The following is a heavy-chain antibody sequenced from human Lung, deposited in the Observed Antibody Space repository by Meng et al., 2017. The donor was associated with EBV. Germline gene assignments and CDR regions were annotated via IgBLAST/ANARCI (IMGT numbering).Heavy chain of an antibody. CDR3: ARGGTSSAPFDY. CDR1: GRSFSSSY. J-gene: IGHJ4*02. V-gene: IGHV4-34*01. Sequence: QVQLQQWGAGLLKPSETLSLTCGASGRSFSSSYWSWIRQPPGKGLEWIGQINYSGITNYNPSLKSRVTISVDTSKNQFSLSLNSVTAADTAVYYCARGGTSSAPFDYWGQGTLVTVSS. D-gene: IGHD2-2*01. CDR2: INYSGIT.